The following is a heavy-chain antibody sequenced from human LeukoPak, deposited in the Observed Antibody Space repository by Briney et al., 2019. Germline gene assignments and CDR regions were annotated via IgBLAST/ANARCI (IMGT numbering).Heavy chain of an antibody. V-gene: IGHV3-7*04. J-gene: IGHJ4*02. CDR2: IKHDASEA. CDR1: EFTFNRYW. D-gene: IGHD3-10*01. Sequence: GGSLRLSCAASEFTFNRYWMSWVRQAPGKGLEWVANIKHDASEAHYVDSVKGRFTISRDNAKNSLSLQMNSLNVDDTGVYFCTRDALFGSGRTHLDFWSQGTLVSVSS. CDR3: TRDALFGSGRTHLDF.